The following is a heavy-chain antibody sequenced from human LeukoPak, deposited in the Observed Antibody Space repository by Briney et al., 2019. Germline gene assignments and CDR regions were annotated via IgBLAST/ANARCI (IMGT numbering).Heavy chain of an antibody. CDR2: IYSGGST. Sequence: SGGSLRLSCAASGFTVSSNYMSWVRQAPGKGLEWVSVIYSGGSTYYADSVKGRFTISRDNSKNTLYLQMNSLRAEDTAVYYCARDTAMVGNAFDIWGQGTMVTVSS. D-gene: IGHD5-18*01. CDR3: ARDTAMVGNAFDI. CDR1: GFTVSSNY. V-gene: IGHV3-53*01. J-gene: IGHJ3*02.